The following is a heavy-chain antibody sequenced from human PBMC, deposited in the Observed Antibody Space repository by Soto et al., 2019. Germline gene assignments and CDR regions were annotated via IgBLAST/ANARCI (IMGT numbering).Heavy chain of an antibody. CDR3: ARQSCSSTSCYSWVSWFDP. J-gene: IGHJ5*02. CDR1: GGSIRSYY. CDR2: IYYSGNGRT. Sequence: SETLSLTCTVSGGSIRSYYWSWIRQPPGKGLEWIGYIYYSGNGRTNYNPSLKSRVTISLDTSKYQLSLKLSSVTAADTAVYYCARQSCSSTSCYSWVSWFDPWGQGTLVTVS. V-gene: IGHV4-59*08. D-gene: IGHD2-2*01.